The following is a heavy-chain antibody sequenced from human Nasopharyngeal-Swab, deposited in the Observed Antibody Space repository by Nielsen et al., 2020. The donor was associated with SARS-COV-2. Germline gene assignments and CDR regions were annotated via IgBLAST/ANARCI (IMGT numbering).Heavy chain of an antibody. D-gene: IGHD5-18*01. J-gene: IGHJ4*02. CDR3: ARGPSIQLWFKTRTVDY. V-gene: IGHV3-30-3*01. Sequence: WIRQPPGKGLEWVAVISYDGSNKYYADSVKGRFTISRDDSKNTLYLQMNSPRAEDTAVYYCARGPSIQLWFKTRTVDYWGQGTLVTVSS. CDR2: ISYDGSNK.